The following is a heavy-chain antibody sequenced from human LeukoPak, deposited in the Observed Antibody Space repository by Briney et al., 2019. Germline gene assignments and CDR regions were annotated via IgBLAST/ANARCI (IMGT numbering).Heavy chain of an antibody. CDR3: ARESRNGYSFDY. J-gene: IGHJ4*02. CDR1: GGSISSDSYY. V-gene: IGHV4-61*02. D-gene: IGHD5-24*01. Sequence: SETLSLTCTVSGGSISSDSYYWSWVRQPAGKGLEWIGRIHTSGSTNYNPSLKSRVTISLGTSKNQFSLKLSSVTAADTAVYYCARESRNGYSFDYWGQGTLVTVSS. CDR2: IHTSGST.